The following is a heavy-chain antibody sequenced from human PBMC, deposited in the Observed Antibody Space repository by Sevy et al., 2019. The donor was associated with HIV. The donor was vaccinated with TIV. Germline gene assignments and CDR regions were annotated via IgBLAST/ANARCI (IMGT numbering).Heavy chain of an antibody. V-gene: IGHV3-23*01. CDR2: ISGSGTRT. CDR1: GFSLDSYG. D-gene: IGHD3-22*01. CDR3: AKGGGGHYDPDEIGYYFYYYNMDV. J-gene: IGHJ6*03. Sequence: GGSLRLSCAVSGFSLDSYGMTWVRQAPGKGLEWVSGISGSGTRTYYADSVKGRFIISRDNSKNTLYLQMNSLRSEDKAIYYCAKGGGGHYDPDEIGYYFYYYNMDVWGKGTTVTVSS.